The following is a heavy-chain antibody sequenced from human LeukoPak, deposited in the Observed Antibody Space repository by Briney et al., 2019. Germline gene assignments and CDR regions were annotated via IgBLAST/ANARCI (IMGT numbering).Heavy chain of an antibody. V-gene: IGHV3-33*01. CDR1: GFTFSSYG. J-gene: IGHJ6*03. CDR2: IWYDGSNK. Sequence: GGSLRLSCAAPGFTFSSYGMHWVRQAPGKGLEWVTVIWYDGSNKYYANSVQGRFTISRDNSKNTLYLQMNSLRAEDTAVYYCARAQREMSSYYYYYMDFWGKGTTVTVSS. CDR3: ARAQREMSSYYYYYMDF. D-gene: IGHD6-13*01.